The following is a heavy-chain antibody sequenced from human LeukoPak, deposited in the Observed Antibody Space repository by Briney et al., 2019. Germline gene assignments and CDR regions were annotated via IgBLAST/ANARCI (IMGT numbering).Heavy chain of an antibody. V-gene: IGHV3-48*02. D-gene: IGHD1-26*01. Sequence: GGSLRLSCGASDFSFRTYSMIWARQTPGTGLEWISYISSGGGVTHYAESVKGRFSISRDNAKNSLFLQMNRLKDEDTAVYYCARERGYSGSYCGQGTLVTVSS. J-gene: IGHJ4*02. CDR1: DFSFRTYS. CDR2: ISSGGGVT. CDR3: ARERGYSGSY.